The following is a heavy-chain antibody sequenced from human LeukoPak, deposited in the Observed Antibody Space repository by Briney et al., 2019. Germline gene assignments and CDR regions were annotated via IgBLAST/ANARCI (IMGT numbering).Heavy chain of an antibody. Sequence: PSETLSLTCTVSGGSISSYYWSWIRQPPGKGLEWIGYIYYSGSTNYNPSLKSRVTISVDTSKNQFSLKLSSVTAADTAVYYCARVDYDFWSGYYRVFDYWGQGTLVTVSS. V-gene: IGHV4-59*01. CDR1: GGSISSYY. CDR2: IYYSGST. D-gene: IGHD3-3*01. J-gene: IGHJ4*02. CDR3: ARVDYDFWSGYYRVFDY.